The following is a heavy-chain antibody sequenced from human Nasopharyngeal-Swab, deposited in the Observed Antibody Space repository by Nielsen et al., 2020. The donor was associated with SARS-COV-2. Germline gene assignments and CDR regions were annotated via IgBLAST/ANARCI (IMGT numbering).Heavy chain of an antibody. V-gene: IGHV6-1*01. CDR2: TYYGSKWYN. CDR3: ARARGAYGDYYYYYYTDV. J-gene: IGHJ6*03. CDR1: GDSVSSSSAA. D-gene: IGHD4-17*01. Sequence: SETLSLTCATSGDSVSSSSAAWNWIRQSPSRGLEWLGRTYYGSKWYNDYAVSVKSRITINPDTSKNQFSLHLNSVTPEDTAVYYCARARGAYGDYYYYYYTDVWGKGTTVTVSS.